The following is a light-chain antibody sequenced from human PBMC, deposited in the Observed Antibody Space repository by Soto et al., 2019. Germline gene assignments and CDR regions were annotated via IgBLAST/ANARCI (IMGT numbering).Light chain of an antibody. CDR1: QSFSSRY. CDR3: QQYAGSPWT. Sequence: EIVFTQSPGTLSLSPGERATLSCRASQSFSSRYLAWYQQKPGQAPRLFMYGASTRATGIPDRFSGSGSGTDFTLTISRLEPEDFAVYYRQQYAGSPWTFGQGTKVDI. V-gene: IGKV3-20*01. J-gene: IGKJ1*01. CDR2: GAS.